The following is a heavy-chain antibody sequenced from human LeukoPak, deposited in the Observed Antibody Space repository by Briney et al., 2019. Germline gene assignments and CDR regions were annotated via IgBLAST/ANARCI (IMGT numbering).Heavy chain of an antibody. J-gene: IGHJ3*02. CDR1: GFTFSSYV. CDR2: ISYDGSNE. Sequence: GGSLRLSCAASGFTFSSYVMHWVRQAPGKGLEWVAIISYDGSNEYYADSVKGRFTISRDNSKNTLYLQMNSLRAEDTAVYYCARGGDFWSGYWGAFDIWGQGTMVTVSS. D-gene: IGHD3-3*01. V-gene: IGHV3-30*04. CDR3: ARGGDFWSGYWGAFDI.